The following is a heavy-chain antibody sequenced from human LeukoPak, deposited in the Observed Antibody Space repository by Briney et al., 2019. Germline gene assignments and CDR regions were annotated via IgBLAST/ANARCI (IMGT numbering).Heavy chain of an antibody. Sequence: ASVKVSRKASGYTFTSYFMHWVRQAPGQGLEWLGVINPGSGSTTYAQKFQGRVTMTTDTSTSTVYMELRSLRSDDTAVYYCARGAGYDYVWKSYRYYDFWGQGTLVTVSS. D-gene: IGHD3-16*02. CDR3: ARGAGYDYVWKSYRYYDF. CDR1: GYTFTSYF. V-gene: IGHV1-46*01. CDR2: INPGSGST. J-gene: IGHJ4*02.